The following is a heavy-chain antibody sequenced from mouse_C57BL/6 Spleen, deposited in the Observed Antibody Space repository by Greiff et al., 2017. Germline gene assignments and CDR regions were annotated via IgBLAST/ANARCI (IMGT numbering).Heavy chain of an antibody. J-gene: IGHJ4*01. Sequence: DVKLVESGPGMVKPSQSLSLTCTVTGYSITSGYDWHWIRHFPGNKLEWMGYISYSGSTNYNPSLKSRISITHDTSKNHFFLKLNSVTTEDTATNDCARGNGYYGAMDYWGQGTSVTVSS. CDR1: GYSITSGYD. D-gene: IGHD2-3*01. CDR2: ISYSGST. CDR3: ARGNGYYGAMDY. V-gene: IGHV3-1*01.